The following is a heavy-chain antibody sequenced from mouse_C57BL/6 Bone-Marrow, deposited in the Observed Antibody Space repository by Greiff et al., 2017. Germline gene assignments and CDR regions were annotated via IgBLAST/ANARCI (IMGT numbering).Heavy chain of an antibody. CDR1: GYTFTSYW. J-gene: IGHJ3*01. CDR3: ARRKGYYDYDGFAY. D-gene: IGHD2-4*01. CDR2: IYPGSGST. Sequence: VQLQQPGAELVKPGASVKMSCKASGYTFTSYWITWVKQRPGQGLEWIGDIYPGSGSTNYNEKFKSKATLTVDTSSSTAYMQLSSLTSEDSAVYYCARRKGYYDYDGFAYWGQGTLVTVSA. V-gene: IGHV1-55*01.